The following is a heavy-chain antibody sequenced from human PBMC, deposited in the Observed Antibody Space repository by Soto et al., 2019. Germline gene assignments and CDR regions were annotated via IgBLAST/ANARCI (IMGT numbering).Heavy chain of an antibody. CDR3: AKDPTIVVVPGDPSGYYYYGMDV. CDR2: ISGSGGGT. Sequence: GSQRLSCAASGFTFSSNAMSWVRQAQGKGPEWVSAISGSGGGTYYADSGKGRFTISRDNSKNTLYMQMKSLRAEDTAVYYCAKDPTIVVVPGDPSGYYYYGMDVWGQGT. CDR1: GFTFSSNA. V-gene: IGHV3-23*01. D-gene: IGHD2-2*01. J-gene: IGHJ6*02.